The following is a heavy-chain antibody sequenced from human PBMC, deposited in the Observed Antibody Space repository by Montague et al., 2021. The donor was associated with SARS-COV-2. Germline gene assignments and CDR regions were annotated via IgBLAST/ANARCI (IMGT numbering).Heavy chain of an antibody. V-gene: IGHV4-39*01. D-gene: IGHD3-3*01. J-gene: IGHJ4*02. Sequence: SETLSLTCTVAGGSISSSNYYWGWIRQPPGKGLEWIGSLFYSGSSFYXPSLKSRVTISVDTSKNQFSLRLSSVTAADTAVYYCVAEWQAIYYFDFWGQGTLVTASS. CDR1: GGSISSSNYY. CDR3: VAEWQAIYYFDF. CDR2: LFYSGSS.